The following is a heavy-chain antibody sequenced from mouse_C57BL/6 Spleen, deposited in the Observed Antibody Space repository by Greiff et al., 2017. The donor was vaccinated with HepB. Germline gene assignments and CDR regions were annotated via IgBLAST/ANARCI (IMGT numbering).Heavy chain of an antibody. J-gene: IGHJ4*01. CDR1: GFTFSSYA. CDR3: TRDTGYHGAMDY. Sequence: EVKLVESGEGLVKPGGSLKLSCAASGFTFSSYAMSWVRQTPEKRLEWVAYISSGGDYIYYADTVKGRFTISRDNARNTLYLQMSSLKSEDTAMYYCTRDTGYHGAMDYWGQGTSVTVSS. D-gene: IGHD2-14*01. CDR2: ISSGGDYI. V-gene: IGHV5-9-1*02.